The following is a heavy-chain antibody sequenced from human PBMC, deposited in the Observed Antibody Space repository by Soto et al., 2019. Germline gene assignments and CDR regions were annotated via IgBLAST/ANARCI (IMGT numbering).Heavy chain of an antibody. J-gene: IGHJ4*02. CDR1: GGSISSSNW. D-gene: IGHD6-19*01. CDR3: ARAGGVAGTGKGLDY. CDR2: IYHSGST. V-gene: IGHV4-4*02. Sequence: PSETLSLTCAVSGGSISSSNWWSWVRQPPGKGLEWIGEIYHSGSTNYNPSLKSRVTISVDKSKNQFSLKLSSVTAADTAVYYCARAGGVAGTGKGLDYWGQGTLVTVSS.